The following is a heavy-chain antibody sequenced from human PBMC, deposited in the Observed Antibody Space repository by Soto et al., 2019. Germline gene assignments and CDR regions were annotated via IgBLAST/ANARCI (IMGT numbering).Heavy chain of an antibody. CDR2: VSGTGGSA. D-gene: IGHD4-17*01. Sequence: FLRLSCAASGFTFSSYAMTWVRQAPGKGLEWVSGVSGTGGSAYYADSVKGRFTISRDKSTNTLYLHMNSLRAEDTAVYYCARGSAYSDYDFEYWGQGTLVTVSS. V-gene: IGHV3-23*01. CDR1: GFTFSSYA. CDR3: ARGSAYSDYDFEY. J-gene: IGHJ4*02.